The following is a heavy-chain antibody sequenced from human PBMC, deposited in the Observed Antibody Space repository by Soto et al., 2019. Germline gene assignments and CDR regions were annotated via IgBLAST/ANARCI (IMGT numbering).Heavy chain of an antibody. CDR2: ISGSGGST. CDR1: GFTFSSYS. CDR3: AKSRPRITMIVVVISDAFDI. Sequence: EVQLVESGGGLVQPGGSLRLSCAASGFTFSSYSMNWVRQAPGKGLEWVSAISGSGGSTYYADSVKGRFTISRDNSKNTLYLQMNSLRAEDTAVYYCAKSRPRITMIVVVISDAFDIWGQGTMVTVSS. J-gene: IGHJ3*02. V-gene: IGHV3-23*04. D-gene: IGHD3-22*01.